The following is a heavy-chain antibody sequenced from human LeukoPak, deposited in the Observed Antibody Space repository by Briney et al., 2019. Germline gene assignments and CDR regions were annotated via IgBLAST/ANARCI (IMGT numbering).Heavy chain of an antibody. V-gene: IGHV4-61*02. CDR3: ARAPRPRIAAAGTYFDY. Sequence: SETLSLTCTVSGGSISSGSYYWSWIRQPAGKGLEWIGRIYTSGSTNYNPSLKSRVTISVDTSKNQFSLKLSSVTAADTAVYYCARAPRPRIAAAGTYFDYWGQGTLVTVSS. D-gene: IGHD6-13*01. CDR1: GGSISSGSYY. CDR2: IYTSGST. J-gene: IGHJ4*02.